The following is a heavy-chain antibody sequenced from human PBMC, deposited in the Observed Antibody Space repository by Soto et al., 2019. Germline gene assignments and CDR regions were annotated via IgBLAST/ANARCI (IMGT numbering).Heavy chain of an antibody. Sequence: ASVKGSCKASGYTLTSYAVHWVRQAPGQRLEWMGWINAGNGNTKYSQKFQGRVTITRDTSASTAYMELSSLRSEDTAVYYCARVNDYYGSGSYLSYYYYGMDVWGQGTTVTAP. J-gene: IGHJ6*02. CDR1: GYTLTSYA. CDR3: ARVNDYYGSGSYLSYYYYGMDV. D-gene: IGHD3-10*01. V-gene: IGHV1-3*01. CDR2: INAGNGNT.